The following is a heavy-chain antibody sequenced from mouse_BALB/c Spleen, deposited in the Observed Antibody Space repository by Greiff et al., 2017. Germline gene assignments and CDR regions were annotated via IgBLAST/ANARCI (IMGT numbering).Heavy chain of an antibody. D-gene: IGHD1-1*01. CDR2: ISYSGST. Sequence: EVQLVESGPSLVKPSQTLSLTCSVTGDSITSGYWNWIRKFPGNKLEYMGYISYSGSTYYNPSLKSRISITRDTSKNQYHLQLNSVTTEDTATYYCARYNYGSRETWFAYWGQGTLVTVSA. V-gene: IGHV3-8*02. CDR1: GDSITSGY. CDR3: ARYNYGSRETWFAY. J-gene: IGHJ3*01.